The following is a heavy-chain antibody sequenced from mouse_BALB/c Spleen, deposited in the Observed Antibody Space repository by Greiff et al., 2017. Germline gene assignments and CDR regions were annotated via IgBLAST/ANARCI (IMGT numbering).Heavy chain of an antibody. Sequence: EVQLVESGGGLVQPGGSLKLSCAASGFTFSSYGMSWVRQTPDKRLELVATINSNGGSTYYPDSVKGRFTISRDNAKNTLYLQMSSLKYEDTAMFYCARVEDGYHLVAYWGQGTLVPVSA. CDR3: ARVEDGYHLVAY. D-gene: IGHD2-3*01. J-gene: IGHJ3*01. V-gene: IGHV5-6-3*01. CDR2: INSNGGST. CDR1: GFTFSSYG.